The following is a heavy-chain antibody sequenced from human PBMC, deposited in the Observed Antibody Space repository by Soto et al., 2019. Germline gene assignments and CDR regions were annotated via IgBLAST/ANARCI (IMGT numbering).Heavy chain of an antibody. Sequence: VQLLESGGGLVQPGGSLRLSCAASGFTFSSHAMSWVRQAPGKGLEWVSAISGGGGSTYYTYSVKGRFTISRDNSKHTLYLQMNRLRSEDTAPYYCAIRESGSYCADYWGQASLLTVPS. CDR2: ISGGGGST. CDR3: AIRESGSYCADY. V-gene: IGHV3-23*01. D-gene: IGHD1-26*01. CDR1: GFTFSSHA. J-gene: IGHJ4*02.